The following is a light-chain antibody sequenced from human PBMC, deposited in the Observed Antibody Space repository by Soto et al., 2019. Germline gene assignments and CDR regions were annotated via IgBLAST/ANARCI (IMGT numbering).Light chain of an antibody. CDR1: QSVSSSY. V-gene: IGKV3-20*01. J-gene: IGKJ3*01. CDR2: GAS. Sequence: EIVLTQSPGTLSLSPGERATLSCSASQSVSSSYLAWYQQKPGQAPRLLIYGASSRATGIPDRFSGRGSGTDFTLTISRLEPEDFAGYYCQQYGSSPLFPFGPGTKVDIK. CDR3: QQYGSSPLFP.